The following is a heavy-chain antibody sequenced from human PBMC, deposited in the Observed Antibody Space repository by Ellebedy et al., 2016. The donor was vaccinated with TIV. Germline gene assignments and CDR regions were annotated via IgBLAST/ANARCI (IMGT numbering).Heavy chain of an antibody. V-gene: IGHV3-7*01. J-gene: IGHJ4*02. CDR2: LKQDGREE. Sequence: GESLKISCTASGFTFSYYWMSWVRQAPGRGLEWVANLKQDGREEYYVDSGKGRFTISRDNAKNSLYLQMNSLRVEDTALYHCARNRYPGARSSFDSWGQGTLVTVSS. CDR3: ARNRYPGARSSFDS. CDR1: GFTFSYYW. D-gene: IGHD6-6*01.